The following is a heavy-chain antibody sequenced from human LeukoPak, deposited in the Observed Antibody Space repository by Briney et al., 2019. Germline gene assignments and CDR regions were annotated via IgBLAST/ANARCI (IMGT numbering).Heavy chain of an antibody. CDR3: ARLAYCGGDCFYYFDY. CDR1: GYSFTSYW. V-gene: IGHV5-51*01. Sequence: GESLKISCKGSGYSFTSYWIGWVRQMPGKGLEWMGIIYPGDSDTRYSPSFQGQVTISADKSINTAYLQWSSLKASDTAMYYCARLAYCGGDCFYYFDYWGQGTLVTVSS. D-gene: IGHD2-21*02. J-gene: IGHJ4*02. CDR2: IYPGDSDT.